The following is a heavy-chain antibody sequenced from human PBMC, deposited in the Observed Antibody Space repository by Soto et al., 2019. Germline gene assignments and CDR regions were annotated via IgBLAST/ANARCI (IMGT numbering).Heavy chain of an antibody. CDR1: GYSFTTYW. Sequence: GESLKISCKAFGYSFTTYWIGWVRQMPGKGLEWMGFIYPHDSDARYSPSFEGQVTISADKSISTAYLQWSSLKASDTAMYYCARTAAAGKYYYVVDFWGQGTTVTVSS. CDR2: IYPHDSDA. CDR3: ARTAAAGKYYYVVDF. J-gene: IGHJ6*02. V-gene: IGHV5-51*01. D-gene: IGHD6-13*01.